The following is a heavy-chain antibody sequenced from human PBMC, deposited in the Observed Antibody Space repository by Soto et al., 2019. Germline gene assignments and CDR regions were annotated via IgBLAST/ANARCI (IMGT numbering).Heavy chain of an antibody. CDR1: GGTFSSYT. Sequence: QVQLVQSGAEVKKPGSSVKVSCKASGGTFSSYTISWVRQAPGQGLEWMGRIIPILGIANYAQKFQGRVTITADKSTRTAYLELSSLRSEDTAVYYCAREEYYYGSGAFFDYWGQGTLVTVSS. D-gene: IGHD3-10*01. CDR3: AREEYYYGSGAFFDY. CDR2: IIPILGIA. V-gene: IGHV1-69*08. J-gene: IGHJ4*02.